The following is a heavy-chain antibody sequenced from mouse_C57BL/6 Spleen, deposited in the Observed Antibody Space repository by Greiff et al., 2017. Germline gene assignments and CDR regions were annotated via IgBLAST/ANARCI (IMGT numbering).Heavy chain of an antibody. CDR3: VLGPAYGYDDGAYAMDD. J-gene: IGHJ4*01. CDR1: GYTFTSYW. CDR2: IYPGSGST. D-gene: IGHD2-2*01. Sequence: QVQLQQPGAELVKPGASVKMSCKASGYTFTSYWITWVKQRPGQGLEWIGDIYPGSGSTNYNEKFKSKATLTVDTSSSTAYMQLSSLTSEDSAVYYCVLGPAYGYDDGAYAMDDWGQGTSVTVSS. V-gene: IGHV1-55*01.